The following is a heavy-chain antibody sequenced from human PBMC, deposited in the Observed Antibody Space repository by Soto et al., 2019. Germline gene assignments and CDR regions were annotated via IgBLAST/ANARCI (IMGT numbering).Heavy chain of an antibody. CDR2: INHAGTT. D-gene: IGHD2-2*01. Sequence: SETLSLTCAVRGGSFSGYFWSWIRQPPGKGLEWIGEINHAGTTHSYPSLKSQVTLSVDTSKNQFSLRMTSVTAADTAVYFCARGPDCSDTSCQGYFQHWGQGSLVTVSS. J-gene: IGHJ1*01. CDR3: ARGPDCSDTSCQGYFQH. V-gene: IGHV4-34*01. CDR1: GGSFSGYF.